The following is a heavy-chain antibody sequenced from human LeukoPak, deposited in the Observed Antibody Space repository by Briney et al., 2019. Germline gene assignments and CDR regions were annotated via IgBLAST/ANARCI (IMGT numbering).Heavy chain of an antibody. CDR3: AKDDAWLRFGE. Sequence: GGTLRLSCAASGFTFSNHGINWVRQAPGKGLEWVSGISHSGDITYYADSVKGRFTISRDNSKNTLYLEVISLTAEDTAVYYCAKDDAWLRFGEWSQGTLVTVSS. D-gene: IGHD3-10*01. V-gene: IGHV3-23*01. CDR2: ISHSGDIT. CDR1: GFTFSNHG. J-gene: IGHJ4*02.